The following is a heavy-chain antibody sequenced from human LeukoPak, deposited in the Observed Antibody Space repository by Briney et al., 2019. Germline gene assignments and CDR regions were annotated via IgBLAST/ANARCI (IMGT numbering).Heavy chain of an antibody. CDR2: IIPIFGIA. CDR1: GGTFSSYA. Sequence: SVKASCKASGGTFSSYAISWVRQAPGQGLEWMGRIIPIFGIANYAQKFQGRVTITADKSTSTAYMELSSLRSEDTAVYYCARGGVSMVRGVYFDYWGQGTLVTVSS. CDR3: ARGGVSMVRGVYFDY. V-gene: IGHV1-69*04. D-gene: IGHD3-10*01. J-gene: IGHJ4*02.